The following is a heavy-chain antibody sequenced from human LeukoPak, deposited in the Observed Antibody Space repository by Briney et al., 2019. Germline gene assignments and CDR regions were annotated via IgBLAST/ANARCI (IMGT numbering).Heavy chain of an antibody. CDR1: GYTFTGYY. Sequence: GASVKVSCKASGYTFTGYYLPWVRQAPGQGLEWMGWINPNSGGPNYAQKFQGRVTMTRDTSISTAYMELSRLRSVDTSVYYCASIAVAGTRQDYWGQGTLVTVSS. J-gene: IGHJ4*02. V-gene: IGHV1-2*02. CDR2: INPNSGGP. CDR3: ASIAVAGTRQDY. D-gene: IGHD6-19*01.